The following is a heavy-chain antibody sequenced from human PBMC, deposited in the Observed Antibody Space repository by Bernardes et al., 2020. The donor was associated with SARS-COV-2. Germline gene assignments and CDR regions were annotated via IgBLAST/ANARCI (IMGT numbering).Heavy chain of an antibody. CDR1: GGTLSNYA. CDR3: ASGIATAHIPWGFYGIDV. J-gene: IGHJ6*02. V-gene: IGHV1-69*13. CDR2: IIPLFDTI. Sequence: SVKVSCKASGGTLSNYAITWARQAPGQGLEWMGGIIPLFDTINHAQRFQGRLTITADDSTSTAYMELSSLRSEDTAVYYCASGIATAHIPWGFYGIDVWGQGTTVTVSS. D-gene: IGHD6-13*01.